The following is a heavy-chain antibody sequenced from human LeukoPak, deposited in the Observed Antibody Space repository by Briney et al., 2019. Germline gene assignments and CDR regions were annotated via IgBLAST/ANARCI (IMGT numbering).Heavy chain of an antibody. CDR3: ARVIVSGYLDY. V-gene: IGHV4-30-2*01. D-gene: IGHD3-22*01. CDR1: GGSISSGGYY. Sequence: SSETLSLTCTVSGGSISSGGYYWSWIRQPPGKGLEWIGYIYHSGSTYYNPSLKSRVTISVDRSKNQFSLKLSSVTAADTAVYYCARVIVSGYLDYWGQGTLVTVSS. J-gene: IGHJ4*02. CDR2: IYHSGST.